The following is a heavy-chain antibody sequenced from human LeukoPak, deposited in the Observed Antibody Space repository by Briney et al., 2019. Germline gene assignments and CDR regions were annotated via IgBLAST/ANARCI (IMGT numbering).Heavy chain of an antibody. CDR1: GFTFRSFA. J-gene: IGHJ4*02. CDR2: ILGSGETT. D-gene: IGHD6-19*01. CDR3: AKDGSGWYGRPLGYYFDY. Sequence: PGGSLRLSCAASGFTFRSFAMTWVRQTLGKGLEWVSSILGSGETTYYADSVKGRFTISRDNSENTLYLQMNSLRAEDTAVYYCAKDGSGWYGRPLGYYFDYWGQGTLVTVSS. V-gene: IGHV3-23*01.